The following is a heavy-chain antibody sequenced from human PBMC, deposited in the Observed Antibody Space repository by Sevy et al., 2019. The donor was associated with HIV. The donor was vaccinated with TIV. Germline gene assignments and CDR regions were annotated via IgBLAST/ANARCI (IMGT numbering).Heavy chain of an antibody. CDR3: ARDFDFWSGGLDY. CDR2: ISYDGSNK. J-gene: IGHJ4*02. CDR1: GFAFSSYA. V-gene: IGHV3-30*04. Sequence: GGCLRLSCAASGFAFSSYAMHWVRQAPGKGLEWVAVISYDGSNKYYADSVKGRFTISRDNSKNTLYLQMNSLRAEDTTVYYCARDFDFWSGGLDYWGQGTLVTVSS. D-gene: IGHD3-3*01.